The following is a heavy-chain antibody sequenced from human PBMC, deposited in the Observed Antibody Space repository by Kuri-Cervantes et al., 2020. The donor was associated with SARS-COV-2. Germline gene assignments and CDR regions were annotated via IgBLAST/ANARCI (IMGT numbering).Heavy chain of an antibody. D-gene: IGHD5-12*01. J-gene: IGHJ4*02. CDR1: GYTFTSYA. V-gene: IGHV1-3*01. CDR3: ARDRNSGYDSDNY. CDR2: SNAGNGNT. Sequence: ASVKVSCKASGYTFTSYAMHWVRQAPGQRLEWMGWSNAGNGNTNYAQKLQGRVTMTTDTSTSTAYMELRSLRSDDTAVYYCARDRNSGYDSDNYWGQGTLVTVSS.